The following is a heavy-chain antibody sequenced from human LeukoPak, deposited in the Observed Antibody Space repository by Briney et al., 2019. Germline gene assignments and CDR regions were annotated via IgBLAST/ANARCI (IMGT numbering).Heavy chain of an antibody. V-gene: IGHV3-30-3*01. CDR3: AREGIAAADNFDY. CDR1: GFTFSSYA. Sequence: GGSLRLSCAASGFTFSSYAMSWVRQAPGKGLEWVAVTSYDGSNKYYADSVKGRFTISRDNSKNTLYLQMNSLRAEDTAVYYCAREGIAAADNFDYWGQGTLVTVSS. CDR2: TSYDGSNK. D-gene: IGHD6-13*01. J-gene: IGHJ4*02.